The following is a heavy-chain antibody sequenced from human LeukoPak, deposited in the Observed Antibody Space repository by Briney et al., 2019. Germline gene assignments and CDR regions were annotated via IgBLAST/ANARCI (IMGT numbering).Heavy chain of an antibody. Sequence: SETLSLTCTVSGGSISSGGYYWSWIRQHPGKGLEWIGYIYYSGSTYYNPSLKSRVTISVDTSKNQFSLKLSSVTAADTAVYYCARLGSSWYYFDYWGQGTLVTVSS. CDR2: IYYSGST. D-gene: IGHD6-13*01. CDR1: GGSISSGGYY. J-gene: IGHJ4*02. V-gene: IGHV4-31*03. CDR3: ARLGSSWYYFDY.